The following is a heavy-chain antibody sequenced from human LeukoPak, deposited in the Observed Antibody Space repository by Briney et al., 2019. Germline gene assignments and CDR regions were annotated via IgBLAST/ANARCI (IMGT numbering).Heavy chain of an antibody. D-gene: IGHD2-21*01. J-gene: IGHJ4*02. Sequence: TGGSLRLSCAASGFTFSSYAMHWVRQAPGKGLEWVAVISYDGSNKYYADSVKGRFTISRDNSKNTLYLQMNSLRAEDTAVYYCAREGGRGVRGFDYWGQGTLVTVSS. CDR2: ISYDGSNK. CDR1: GFTFSSYA. V-gene: IGHV3-30-3*01. CDR3: AREGGRGVRGFDY.